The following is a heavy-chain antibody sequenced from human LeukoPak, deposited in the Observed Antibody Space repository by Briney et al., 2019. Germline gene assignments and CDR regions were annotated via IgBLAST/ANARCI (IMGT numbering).Heavy chain of an antibody. Sequence: PSETLSLTCTVSGGSISSYHWSWIRQPPGKGLEWIGYIYYSGSTNYNPSLKSRVTISVDTSKNQFSLKLSSVTAADTAVYYCARAGYGDLDYWGQGTLVTVSS. J-gene: IGHJ4*02. D-gene: IGHD4-17*01. CDR3: ARAGYGDLDY. V-gene: IGHV4-59*01. CDR2: IYYSGST. CDR1: GGSISSYH.